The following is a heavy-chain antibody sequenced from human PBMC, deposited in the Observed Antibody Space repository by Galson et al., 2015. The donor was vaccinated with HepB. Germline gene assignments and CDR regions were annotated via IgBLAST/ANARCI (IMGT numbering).Heavy chain of an antibody. CDR1: GFTFSDHY. Sequence: SLRLSCAASGFTFSDHYMDWVRQAPGKGLEWVGRTSNNEQNYITEYAASGRFRFTISRDNSNNLLYLQMNRLKTEDTAVYYCARWMSGMCDSWGQGTLVTVSS. J-gene: IGHJ5*01. CDR2: TSNNEQNYIT. D-gene: IGHD6-13*01. CDR3: ARWMSGMCDS. V-gene: IGHV3-72*01.